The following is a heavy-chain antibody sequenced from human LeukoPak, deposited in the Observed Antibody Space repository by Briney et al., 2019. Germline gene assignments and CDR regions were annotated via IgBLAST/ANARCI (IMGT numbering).Heavy chain of an antibody. Sequence: GGSLRLSCAASGFTFSSYAMHWVRQAPGKGLEWVAVIWYDGSSKYYAYSVKGRFTISRDNSKNTLYLQMNRMRAEDTAVYYCARAVQWLAHGGNGEAVDYWGQGTLVTVSS. CDR1: GFTFSSYA. D-gene: IGHD4-23*01. J-gene: IGHJ4*02. CDR3: ARAVQWLAHGGNGEAVDY. V-gene: IGHV3-33*01. CDR2: IWYDGSSK.